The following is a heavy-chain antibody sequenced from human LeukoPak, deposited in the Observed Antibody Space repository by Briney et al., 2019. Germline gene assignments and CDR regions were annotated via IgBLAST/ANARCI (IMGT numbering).Heavy chain of an antibody. D-gene: IGHD6-19*01. CDR3: ARLRRYSSGWNPKPYYFDY. V-gene: IGHV4-34*01. CDR1: GGSFSNYY. CDR2: IHHSGST. J-gene: IGHJ4*02. Sequence: SETLSLTCAVYGGSFSNYYWSWIRQPPGKGLEWIGEIHHSGSTNYNPSLKSRVTISADTSKNQFSLKLSSVTAADTAVYYCARLRRYSSGWNPKPYYFDYWGQGTLVTVSS.